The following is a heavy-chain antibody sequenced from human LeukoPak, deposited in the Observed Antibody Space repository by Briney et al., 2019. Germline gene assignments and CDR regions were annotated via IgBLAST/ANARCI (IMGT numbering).Heavy chain of an antibody. Sequence: PSETLSLTCTVSGGSMSSYYWSWMRQPAGKGLEWIGHIYTSGSTNFNPSLKSRVIMSVDTSKNQFSLNLTSVTAADTAVYYCARGPYSSGSDYWGQGTLVTVSS. V-gene: IGHV4-4*07. D-gene: IGHD6-19*01. CDR1: GGSMSSYY. J-gene: IGHJ4*02. CDR2: IYTSGST. CDR3: ARGPYSSGSDY.